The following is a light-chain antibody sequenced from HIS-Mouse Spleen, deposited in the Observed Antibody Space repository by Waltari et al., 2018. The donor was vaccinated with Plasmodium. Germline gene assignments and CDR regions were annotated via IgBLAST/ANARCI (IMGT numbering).Light chain of an antibody. CDR1: QSICCW. Sequence: DIQMTQSPSTLSASVGARVIITCRASQSICCWLAWYQQKPGNAPKLLIYKSASLESGVPSRFSGSGSGTEFTLTISSLQPDDFATYYCQQYNSYSLPYTFGQGTKLEIK. J-gene: IGKJ2*01. V-gene: IGKV1-5*03. CDR3: QQYNSYSLPYT. CDR2: KSA.